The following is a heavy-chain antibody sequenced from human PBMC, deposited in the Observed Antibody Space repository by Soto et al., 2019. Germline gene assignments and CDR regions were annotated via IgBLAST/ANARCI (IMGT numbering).Heavy chain of an antibody. J-gene: IGHJ6*02. V-gene: IGHV4-31*03. CDR1: GGSISSGGYY. CDR2: IYYSGST. Sequence: PSETLSLTCTVSGGSISSGGYYWSWIRQHPGKGLEWIGYIYYSGSTYYNPSLKSRVTISVDTSKNQFSLKLSSVTAADTAVYYCARVDKGFDYYYGMDVWGQGTTVTVSS. CDR3: ARVDKGFDYYYGMDV.